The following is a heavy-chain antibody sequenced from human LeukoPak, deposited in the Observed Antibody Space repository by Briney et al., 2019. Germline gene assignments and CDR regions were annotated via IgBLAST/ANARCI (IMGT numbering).Heavy chain of an antibody. Sequence: KPSGTLSLTCAVSGVSISSSEWWIWVRQPPGQGLEWIGEIHRAGRTRYNPSLKSRVTISMDYSKNQFSLKLTSVTAADTAIYYCGKTDIYFNPIADCGQACLVTVSS. CDR3: GKTDIYFNPIAD. D-gene: IGHD3-9*01. V-gene: IGHV4-4*02. J-gene: IGHJ4*02. CDR1: GVSISSSEW. CDR2: IHRAGRT.